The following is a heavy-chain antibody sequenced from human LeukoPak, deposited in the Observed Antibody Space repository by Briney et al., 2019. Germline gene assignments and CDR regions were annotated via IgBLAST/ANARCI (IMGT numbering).Heavy chain of an antibody. V-gene: IGHV4-59*01. Sequence: PSETLSLTCTVSGGSISSYYLSWIRQPPGKGLEWIGYIYYSGSTSYNPSLKSRVTISVDTSKNQFSLKLTAVTAADTAFYYCARGRAIAARDYWGQGTLVTVSS. CDR3: ARGRAIAARDY. CDR1: GGSISSYY. CDR2: IYYSGST. J-gene: IGHJ4*02. D-gene: IGHD6-6*01.